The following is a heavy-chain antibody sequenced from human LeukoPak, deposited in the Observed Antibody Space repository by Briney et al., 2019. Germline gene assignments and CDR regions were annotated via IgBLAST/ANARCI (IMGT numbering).Heavy chain of an antibody. CDR1: GGTFSSYA. Sequence: ASVKVSCKASGGTFSSYAISWAQQAPGQGLEWMGIINPRGGSTGYAQKFQGRITMTTDMSTRTVYMELSSLESEDTAVYYCARRDCVGDCYSNWFDPWGQGTLVTVSS. J-gene: IGHJ5*02. CDR2: INPRGGST. D-gene: IGHD2-21*02. CDR3: ARRDCVGDCYSNWFDP. V-gene: IGHV1-46*01.